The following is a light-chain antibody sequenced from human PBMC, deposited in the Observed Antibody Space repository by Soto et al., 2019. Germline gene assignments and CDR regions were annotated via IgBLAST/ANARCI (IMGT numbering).Light chain of an antibody. CDR1: QSVSSAY. V-gene: IGKV3D-20*02. CDR3: QQRSNWLLT. CDR2: GAS. Sequence: EIVLTQSPGTLSLSPGERATLSCRASQSVSSAYLAWYQQIPGQAPRLLIYGASSRATGIPDRFSGSGSGTDFTLTISSLEPEDFAVYYCQQRSNWLLTFGGGTKVEIK. J-gene: IGKJ4*01.